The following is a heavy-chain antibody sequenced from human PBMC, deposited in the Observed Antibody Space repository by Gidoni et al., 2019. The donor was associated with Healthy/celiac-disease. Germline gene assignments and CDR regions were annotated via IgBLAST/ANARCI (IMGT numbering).Heavy chain of an antibody. V-gene: IGHV3-74*01. CDR2: INSDGSST. CDR3: ASNPYSSSDNYYYYGMDV. J-gene: IGHJ6*02. D-gene: IGHD6-13*01. Sequence: EVQLVESGGGLVQPGGSLRLSCAASGFTFSSYWMHWVRQAPGKGLVWVSRINSDGSSTSYADSVKGRFTISRDNAKNTLYLQMNSLRAEDTAVYYCASNPYSSSDNYYYYGMDVWGQGTTVTVSS. CDR1: GFTFSSYW.